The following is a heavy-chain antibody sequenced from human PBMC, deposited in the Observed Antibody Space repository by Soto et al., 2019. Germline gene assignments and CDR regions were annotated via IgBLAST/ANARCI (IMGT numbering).Heavy chain of an antibody. Sequence: GGSLRLSCAASGFTFNNYALTWVRQAPGKGLEWVSTISVSGGTTHYSDSVKGRFTISRDNSKKTVYLQMDSLRPEDTAIYYCAREGVTNYTDYYFDLWGHGALVTVSS. J-gene: IGHJ4*01. D-gene: IGHD4-4*01. V-gene: IGHV3-23*01. CDR2: ISVSGGTT. CDR1: GFTFNNYA. CDR3: AREGVTNYTDYYFDL.